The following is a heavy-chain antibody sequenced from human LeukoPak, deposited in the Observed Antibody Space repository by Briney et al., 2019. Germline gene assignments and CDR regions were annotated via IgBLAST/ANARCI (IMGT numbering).Heavy chain of an antibody. CDR2: IYPGDSDT. J-gene: IGHJ3*02. CDR1: GYSFTSYW. D-gene: IGHD3-22*01. V-gene: IGHV5-51*01. Sequence: GESLKISCKGSGYSFTSYWIGWVRQMPGKGLEWMGIIYPGDSDTRYSPSFQGQVTISADKSISTAYLQWCSLKASDTAMYYCARPYRDSSGHDAFDIWGQGTMVTVSS. CDR3: ARPYRDSSGHDAFDI.